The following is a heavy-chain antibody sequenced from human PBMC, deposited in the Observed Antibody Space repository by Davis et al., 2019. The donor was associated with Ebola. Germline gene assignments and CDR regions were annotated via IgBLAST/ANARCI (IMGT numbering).Heavy chain of an antibody. CDR3: VKGWMVHDF. V-gene: IGHV3-23*01. D-gene: IGHD5-12*01. CDR2: ISSSGGST. J-gene: IGHJ4*02. CDR1: GFTFSSYG. Sequence: GESLKISCAASGFTFSSYGMSWVRQAPGKGLEWVSGISSSGGSTYYADSVKGRVTISRDNSKKSVYLQMTSLKVEDTAVYYCVKGWMVHDFWGQGTLVTVSS.